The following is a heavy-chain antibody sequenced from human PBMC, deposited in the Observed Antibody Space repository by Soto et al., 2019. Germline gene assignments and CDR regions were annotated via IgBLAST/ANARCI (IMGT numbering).Heavy chain of an antibody. CDR3: ARHETLHGDHDY. CDR1: GASISSDD. Sequence: SETLSLTYTVSGASISSDDWSWIRHPPGKGLEWIAYIYYSGSTNYNPSLKSRVTISVDTSKNQFSPKLSSVTAADTAVYYCARHETLHGDHDYWGQGTLVIVS. J-gene: IGHJ4*02. CDR2: IYYSGST. D-gene: IGHD3-3*01. V-gene: IGHV4-59*08.